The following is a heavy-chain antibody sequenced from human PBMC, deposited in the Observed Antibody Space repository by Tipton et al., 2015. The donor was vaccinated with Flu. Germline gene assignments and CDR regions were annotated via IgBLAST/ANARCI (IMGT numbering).Heavy chain of an antibody. Sequence: VQLVQSGVEVKKPGEPLKISCQGSGYTFTSNWIAWVRQMPGKGLEWMGIIWPDDSDTRYSPSFQGQVTISVDKSISTVYLQWNSLKASDTGIYYCARRGRGDGGQYDGYFFDYWGQGSLVNVSS. V-gene: IGHV5-51*03. J-gene: IGHJ4*02. CDR1: GYTFTSNW. CDR2: IWPDDSDT. CDR3: ARRGRGDGGQYDGYFFDY. D-gene: IGHD5-24*01.